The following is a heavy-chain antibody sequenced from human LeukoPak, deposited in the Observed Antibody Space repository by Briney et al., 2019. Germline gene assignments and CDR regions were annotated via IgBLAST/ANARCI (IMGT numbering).Heavy chain of an antibody. Sequence: PGGSLRLSCAASGFTFSSYAMSWVRQAPGKGLEWVSAISGSGGSTYYADSVKGRFTISRDNSKNTLYLQMNSLRAEDTAVYYCATTDFWSGYYSYFDYWGQGTLVTVSS. V-gene: IGHV3-23*01. CDR3: ATTDFWSGYYSYFDY. D-gene: IGHD3-3*01. J-gene: IGHJ4*02. CDR2: ISGSGGST. CDR1: GFTFSSYA.